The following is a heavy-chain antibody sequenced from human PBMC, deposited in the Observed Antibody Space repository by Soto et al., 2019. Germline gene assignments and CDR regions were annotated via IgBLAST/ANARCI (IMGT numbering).Heavy chain of an antibody. CDR2: IKQDGSEK. CDR1: GFTFSSYW. Sequence: EVQLVESGGGLVQPGGSLRLSCAASGFTFSSYWMSWVRQAPGKGLEWVANIKQDGSEKYYVDSVKGRFTISRDKAKNSLYGHMNSLRDQDTVVYYCARTAGVRYCSGGSCQGRLYYYYYMDVWGKGTTVTVSS. D-gene: IGHD2-15*01. J-gene: IGHJ6*03. V-gene: IGHV3-7*01. CDR3: ARTAGVRYCSGGSCQGRLYYYYYMDV.